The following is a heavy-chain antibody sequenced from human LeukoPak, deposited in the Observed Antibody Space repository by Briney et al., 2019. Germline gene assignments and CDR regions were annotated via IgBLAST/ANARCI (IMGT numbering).Heavy chain of an antibody. Sequence: PGGSLRLSCAASGFMFDDYTMHWARQAPGKGLEWVSLINWDGGSTYYAGSVKGRFTISRDNSKNSLYLQMNSLRTEDTALYYCAKGDVDSPMNFYHWGQGTLVTVSS. CDR3: AKGDVDSPMNFYH. CDR1: GFMFDDYT. CDR2: INWDGGST. V-gene: IGHV3-43*01. J-gene: IGHJ4*02. D-gene: IGHD5-18*01.